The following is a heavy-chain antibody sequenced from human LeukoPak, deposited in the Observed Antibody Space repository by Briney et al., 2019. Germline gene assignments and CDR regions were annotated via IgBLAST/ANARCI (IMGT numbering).Heavy chain of an antibody. CDR2: INPNSGGT. V-gene: IGHV1-2*02. D-gene: IGHD3-16*02. CDR1: GYTFTGYY. Sequence: ASVKVSCKASGYTFTGYYMHWVRQAPGQGLEWMGWINPNSGGTNYAQKFQGRVTMTRDTSISTAYMELSRLRSDDTAVYYCARDPKYDYVWGSYRALDYWGQGTLVTVSS. J-gene: IGHJ4*02. CDR3: ARDPKYDYVWGSYRALDY.